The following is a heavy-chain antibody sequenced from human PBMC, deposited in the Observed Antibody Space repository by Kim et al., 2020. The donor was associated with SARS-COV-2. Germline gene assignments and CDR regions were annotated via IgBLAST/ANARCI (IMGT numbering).Heavy chain of an antibody. CDR3: ARIVGATGFDY. J-gene: IGHJ4*02. V-gene: IGHV1-18*01. Sequence: TNYAQKLQGRVTMTTDTSTSTAYMELRSLRSDDTAVYYCARIVGATGFDYWGQGTLVTVSS. D-gene: IGHD1-26*01. CDR2: T.